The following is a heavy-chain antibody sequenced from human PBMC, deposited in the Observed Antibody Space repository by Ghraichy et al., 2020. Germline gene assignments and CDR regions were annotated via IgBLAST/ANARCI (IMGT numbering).Heavy chain of an antibody. J-gene: IGHJ4*02. D-gene: IGHD2-21*01. CDR3: ARESDLYCCVECYPS. Sequence: SETLSLTCTVSGGSISSYYWSWIRQPPGKGLEWIGYIYYSGSTNYNPSLKSRVTISVDTSKNQFSLKLSSVTAADTAVYYCARESDLYCCVECYPSWGQGTLVTVSS. CDR2: IYYSGST. CDR1: GGSISSYY. V-gene: IGHV4-59*01.